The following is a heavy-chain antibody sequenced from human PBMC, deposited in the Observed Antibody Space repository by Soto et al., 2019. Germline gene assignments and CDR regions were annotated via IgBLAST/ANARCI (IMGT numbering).Heavy chain of an antibody. V-gene: IGHV1-3*01. CDR2: INAGNGNT. CDR3: ARGHGDSFVGFVVSSRFDS. D-gene: IGHD3-16*02. Sequence: ASLKVSCNAAGYTFSGYAMHWGGQAPGQRREGMGWINAGNGNTKYSEMFQDRFTISRDTSASISHMELSSLTSEDTALYYCARGHGDSFVGFVVSSRFDSWGHVTLVTVSS. J-gene: IGHJ4*03. CDR1: GYTFSGYA.